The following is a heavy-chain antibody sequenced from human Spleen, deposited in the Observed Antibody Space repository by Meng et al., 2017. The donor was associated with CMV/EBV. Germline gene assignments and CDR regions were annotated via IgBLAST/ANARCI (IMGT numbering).Heavy chain of an antibody. D-gene: IGHD1-26*01. CDR3: ARRGSGSDYYGMDV. CDR2: IYPGDSDT. CDR1: GYSFTNYW. Sequence: GGSLRLSCTGSGYSFTNYWIGWVRQVPGKGLEWMGIIYPGDSDTRYSPSFQSQVTISADKSISIAYLQWSSLKASDTAMYYCARRGSGSDYYGMDVWGQGTTVTVSS. J-gene: IGHJ6*02. V-gene: IGHV5-51*01.